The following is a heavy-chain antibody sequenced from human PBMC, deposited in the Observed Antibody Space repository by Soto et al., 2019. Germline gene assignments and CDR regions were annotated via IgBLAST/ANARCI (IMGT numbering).Heavy chain of an antibody. J-gene: IGHJ4*02. CDR3: ARTRGYSDYDLDY. CDR1: GFSFSSFA. Sequence: GGSLRLSCEASGFSFSSFAMNWVRQAPGRGLEWVSYISDDGASIYYADSLKGRFTISRDNAKNSLSLQMNGLRVDDTDVYYGARTRGYSDYDLDYWGQGTLVTVSS. D-gene: IGHD5-12*01. CDR2: ISDDGASI. V-gene: IGHV3-48*03.